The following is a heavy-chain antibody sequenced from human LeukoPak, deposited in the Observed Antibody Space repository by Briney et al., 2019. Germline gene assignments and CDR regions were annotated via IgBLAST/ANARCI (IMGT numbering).Heavy chain of an antibody. J-gene: IGHJ3*02. CDR1: GGSFSGYY. CDR2: INHSGST. Sequence: PSETLSLTCAVYGGSFSGYYWSWIRQPPGKGLEWIGEINHSGSTNYNPSLKSRVTISVDTSKNQFSLKLSSVTAADTAVYYCARRGGVYYDILTGYLRSYAFDIWGQGTMVTVSS. V-gene: IGHV4-34*01. CDR3: ARRGGVYYDILTGYLRSYAFDI. D-gene: IGHD3-9*01.